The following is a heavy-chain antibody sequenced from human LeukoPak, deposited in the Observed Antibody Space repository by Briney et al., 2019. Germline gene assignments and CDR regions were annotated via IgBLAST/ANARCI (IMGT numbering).Heavy chain of an antibody. CDR2: ISAYNGNT. J-gene: IGHJ3*02. V-gene: IGHV1-18*01. Sequence: ASVKVSCKASGYTFTTYAMNWVRQAPGQGLEWMGWISAYNGNTNYAQKLQGRVTMTTDTSTSTAYMELRSLRSDDTAVYYCARMSWTVEDAFDIWGQGTMVTVSS. CDR3: ARMSWTVEDAFDI. D-gene: IGHD3/OR15-3a*01. CDR1: GYTFTTYA.